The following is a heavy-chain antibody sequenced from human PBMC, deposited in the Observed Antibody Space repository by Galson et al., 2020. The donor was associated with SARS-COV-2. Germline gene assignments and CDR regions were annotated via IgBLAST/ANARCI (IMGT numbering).Heavy chain of an antibody. CDR2: IKSKTDGGTT. CDR1: GFTFSTYW. D-gene: IGHD3-22*01. J-gene: IGHJ3*02. CDR3: TTDSYYYDSSGYPNDAFDI. V-gene: IGHV3-15*01. Sequence: GGSLRLSCAASGFTFSTYWMSWVRQAPGKGLEWVGRIKSKTDGGTTDYAAPVKGRFTISRDDSKNTLYLQMNSLKTEDTAVYYCTTDSYYYDSSGYPNDAFDIWGQGTMVTVSS.